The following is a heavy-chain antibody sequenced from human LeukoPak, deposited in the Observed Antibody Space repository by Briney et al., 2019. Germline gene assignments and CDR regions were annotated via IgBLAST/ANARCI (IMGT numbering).Heavy chain of an antibody. CDR3: ARGYTTGWYYLDS. J-gene: IGHJ5*01. Sequence: SETLSLTCAVSAYSISSGYCWGWIRQPPGKGLEWIGTFSHSGNTYYNPSLKSRVTISVGTSKNQFSLTLSSVTAADTALYYCARGYTTGWYYLDSWGQGTLVTVSS. CDR2: FSHSGNT. V-gene: IGHV4-38-2*01. CDR1: AYSISSGYC. D-gene: IGHD6-19*01.